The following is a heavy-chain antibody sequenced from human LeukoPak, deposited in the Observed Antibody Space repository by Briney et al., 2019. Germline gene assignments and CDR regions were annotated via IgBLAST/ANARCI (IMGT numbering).Heavy chain of an antibody. CDR2: IYYSGST. J-gene: IGHJ6*02. Sequence: PSETLSLTCTVSGGSISSSSYYWGWIRQPPGKGLEWIGSIYYSGSTYYNPSLKSRVTISVDTSKNQFSLKLSSVTAADTAVYYCARDQGAPSSGWDYYYGMDVWGQGTTVTVSS. CDR3: ARDQGAPSSGWDYYYGMDV. V-gene: IGHV4-39*07. D-gene: IGHD6-19*01. CDR1: GGSISSSSYY.